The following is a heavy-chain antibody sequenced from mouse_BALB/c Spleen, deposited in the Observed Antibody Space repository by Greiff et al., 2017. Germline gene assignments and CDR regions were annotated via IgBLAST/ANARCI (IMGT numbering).Heavy chain of an antibody. V-gene: IGHV2-6-7*01. D-gene: IGHD1-1*01. CDR2: IWGDGST. Sequence: VKVEESGPGLVAPSQTLSITCTVSGFSFTGYGVNWVRQPPGKGLEWLGMIWGDGSTDYNSATKTRLSNSKDNTKSQVFLKMNSLQTDDTARYYCGRDSYYCCAMDYWGQGTSVTVSS. J-gene: IGHJ4*01. CDR3: GRDSYYCCAMDY. CDR1: GFSFTGYG.